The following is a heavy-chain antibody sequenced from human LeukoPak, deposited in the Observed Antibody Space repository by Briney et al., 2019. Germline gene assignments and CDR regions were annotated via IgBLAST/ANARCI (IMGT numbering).Heavy chain of an antibody. CDR2: IKQDGSEK. J-gene: IGHJ4*02. V-gene: IGHV3-7*01. CDR1: GFTFSSYW. CDR3: AREPYYYGSGSYLDY. D-gene: IGHD3-10*01. Sequence: PGGSLRLSCAASGFTFSSYWMSGVRQAPGKGPEWVSNIKQDGSEKYYVDSVKGRFTISRDNAKNSLYLQMNSLRAEDTAVYYCAREPYYYGSGSYLDYWGQGTLVTVSS.